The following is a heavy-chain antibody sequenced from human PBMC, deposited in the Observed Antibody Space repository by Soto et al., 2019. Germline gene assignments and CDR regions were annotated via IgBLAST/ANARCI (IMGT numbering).Heavy chain of an antibody. CDR3: ARGDPLYNWFDP. Sequence: QVQLQESGPGLVKPSQTLSLTCTVSGGSISSGGYYWSWIRQHPGKGLEWIGYIYYSGSTYYNPSLKSRVTISVDTSKSQFSLKLSSVTAADTAVYYCARGDPLYNWFDPWGQGTLVTVSS. CDR2: IYYSGST. V-gene: IGHV4-31*03. J-gene: IGHJ5*02. CDR1: GGSISSGGYY.